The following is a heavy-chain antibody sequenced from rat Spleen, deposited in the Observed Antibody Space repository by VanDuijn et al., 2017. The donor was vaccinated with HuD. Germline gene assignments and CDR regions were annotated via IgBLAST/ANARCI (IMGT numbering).Heavy chain of an antibody. D-gene: IGHD5-1*01. CDR1: GFTFSDYY. J-gene: IGHJ2*01. Sequence: EVQLVESDGGLVQPGRSLKLSCAASGFTFSDYYMAWVRQAPTKGLEWVATISYDGSSTYYRDSVKGRFTISRDNAKSTLYLQMDSLRSEDTATYYCARLGEPYWGQGVMVTVSS. V-gene: IGHV5-29*01. CDR3: ARLGEPY. CDR2: ISYDGSST.